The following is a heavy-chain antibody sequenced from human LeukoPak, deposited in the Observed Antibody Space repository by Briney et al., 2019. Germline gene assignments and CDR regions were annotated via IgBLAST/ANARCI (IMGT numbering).Heavy chain of an antibody. J-gene: IGHJ4*02. D-gene: IGHD6-19*01. Sequence: SETLSLTCTVSGGSINNYYWNWIRQPPGKGPEWIGNIYHDGSTYNNPSLKSRVTISVDTSKNQFSLKLTSVTAADTAIYYCARAGASDSGWPFDFWGQGSLVTVSS. CDR1: GGSINNYY. CDR3: ARAGASDSGWPFDF. V-gene: IGHV4-59*08. CDR2: IYHDGST.